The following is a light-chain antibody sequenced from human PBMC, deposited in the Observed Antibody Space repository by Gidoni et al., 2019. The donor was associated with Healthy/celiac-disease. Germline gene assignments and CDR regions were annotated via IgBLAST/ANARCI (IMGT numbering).Light chain of an antibody. V-gene: IGLV2-14*03. CDR1: SSDVGGYNY. CDR2: DVS. J-gene: IGLJ2*01. CDR3: SSYTSSSTLVV. Sequence: CTGTSSDVGGYNYVSWYQQHPGKAPKLMIYDVSNRPSGVSNRFSGSKSGNTASLTISGLQAEDEADYYCSSYTSSSTLVVFGGGTKLTVL.